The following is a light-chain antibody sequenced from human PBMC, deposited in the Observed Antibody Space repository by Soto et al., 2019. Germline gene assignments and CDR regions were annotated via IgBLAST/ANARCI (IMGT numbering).Light chain of an antibody. CDR2: KVS. CDR3: MQGTQWLPYT. CDR1: QSLVHSDGNTY. V-gene: IGKV2-30*02. Sequence: DVVMTQSPLSLPVTLGQPASISCRSSQSLVHSDGNTYLNWFHQRPGQSPRRLIYKVSNLDSGVADRLSVCLSGSDFTLGISGVQAENVGVYYCMQGTQWLPYTFGQGTKLEIK. J-gene: IGKJ2*01.